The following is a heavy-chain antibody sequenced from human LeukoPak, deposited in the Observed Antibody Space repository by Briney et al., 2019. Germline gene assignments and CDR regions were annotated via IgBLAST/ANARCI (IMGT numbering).Heavy chain of an antibody. D-gene: IGHD6-19*01. CDR1: GFTFSSYA. V-gene: IGHV3-30*04. CDR2: ISYDGSNK. Sequence: GGSLRLSCAASGFTFSSYAMHWVRQAPGKGLEWVAVISYDGSNKYYADSVKGRFTIPRDNSKNTLYLQMNSLRAEDTAVYYCARESSSGWYGFDYWGQGTLVTVSS. J-gene: IGHJ4*02. CDR3: ARESSSGWYGFDY.